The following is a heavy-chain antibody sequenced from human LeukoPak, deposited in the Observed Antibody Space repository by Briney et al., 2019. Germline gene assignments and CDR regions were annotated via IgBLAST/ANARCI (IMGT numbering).Heavy chain of an antibody. J-gene: IGHJ4*02. D-gene: IGHD5-24*01. CDR1: EFTLITYS. CDR3: AKSGYNRFDY. CDR2: IKQDGSEK. V-gene: IGHV3-7*03. Sequence: GGSLRLSCAASEFTLITYSMSWVRQAPGKGLEWVANIKQDGSEKYYVDSVKGRFTISGDNAKNSLYLQMNSLRAEDTAVYYCAKSGYNRFDYWGQGTLVTVSS.